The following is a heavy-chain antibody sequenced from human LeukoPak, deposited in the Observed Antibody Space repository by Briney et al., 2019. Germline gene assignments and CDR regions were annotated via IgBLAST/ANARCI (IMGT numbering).Heavy chain of an antibody. V-gene: IGHV3-30*18. CDR3: AKDMNTVTTTFDY. CDR1: GFTFSTYA. CDR2: ISNDATKK. Sequence: GGSLRLSCAASGFTFSTYAMRWVRQAPGKGLEWVAVISNDATKKYYADSVKGRSTISRDNSESTLYLQMNSLRAEDTAVYYCAKDMNTVTTTFDYWGQGTLVTVSS. J-gene: IGHJ4*02. D-gene: IGHD4-17*01.